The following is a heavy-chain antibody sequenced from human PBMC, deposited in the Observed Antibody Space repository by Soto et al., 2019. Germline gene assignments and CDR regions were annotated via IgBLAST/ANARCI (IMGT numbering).Heavy chain of an antibody. Sequence: GSLRLSCAASGFTFSSFEMKWVRQAPGKGLEWISYISSSGRTIHYADSVKGRFTISRDNAKNSLYLQMSNLRTDDTATYYCARVRQLSADYWGQGALVTLSS. D-gene: IGHD1-1*01. CDR2: ISSSGRTI. J-gene: IGHJ4*02. CDR1: GFTFSSFE. CDR3: ARVRQLSADY. V-gene: IGHV3-48*03.